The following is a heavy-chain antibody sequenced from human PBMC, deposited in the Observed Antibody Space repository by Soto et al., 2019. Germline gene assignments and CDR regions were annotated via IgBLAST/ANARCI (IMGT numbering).Heavy chain of an antibody. CDR2: IWYDGSNK. J-gene: IGHJ6*02. CDR3: AREGGMDV. Sequence: QVQLVESGGGVVQPGRSLRLSCAASGFTFSSYGMHWLCQAPGKGLEWVAVIWYDGSNKYYADSVKGRFTISRDNSKNTLYLQMNSLRAEDTAVYYCAREGGMDVWGQGTTVTVSS. CDR1: GFTFSSYG. V-gene: IGHV3-33*01.